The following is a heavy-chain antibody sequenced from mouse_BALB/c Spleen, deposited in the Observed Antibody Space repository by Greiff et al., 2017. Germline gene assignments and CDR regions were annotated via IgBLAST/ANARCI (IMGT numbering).Heavy chain of an antibody. CDR1: GFTFSSFG. CDR3: ARRILYGNYYAMDD. CDR2: ISSGSSTI. V-gene: IGHV5-17*02. J-gene: IGHJ4*01. D-gene: IGHD2-10*02. Sequence: DVMLVESGGGLVQPGGSRKLSCAASGFTFSSFGMHWVRQAPEKGLEWVAYISSGSSTIYYADTVKGRFTISRDNPKNTLFLQMTSLRSEDTAMYYCARRILYGNYYAMDDWGQGTSVTVSS.